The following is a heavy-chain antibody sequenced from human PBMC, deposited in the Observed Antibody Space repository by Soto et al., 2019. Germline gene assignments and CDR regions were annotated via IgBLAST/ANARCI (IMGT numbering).Heavy chain of an antibody. D-gene: IGHD3-3*01. J-gene: IGHJ4*02. CDR3: ARVLEENYDFWSGYYPVPGIDY. CDR2: ISYGGSNK. Sequence: GGSLRLSCAASGFTFSSYGMHWVRQAPGKGLEWVAVISYGGSNKYYADSVKGRFTISRDNSKNTLYLQMNSLRAEDTAVYYCARVLEENYDFWSGYYPVPGIDYWGQGTLVTVSS. CDR1: GFTFSSYG. V-gene: IGHV3-30*03.